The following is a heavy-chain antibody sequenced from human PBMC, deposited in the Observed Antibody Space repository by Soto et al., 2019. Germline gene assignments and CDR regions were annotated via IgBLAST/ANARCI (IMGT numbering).Heavy chain of an antibody. D-gene: IGHD3-16*01. V-gene: IGHV4-34*09. Sequence: SETLSLTCAVYGGSVNGYYWNWIRQPPGKGREWIGEINHTGGNHYNPSLQSRVTRSLDTSDNQCSLGLTSVTAADTAMYYCARGVMITYGGVSLDDWGRGTLVTVS. CDR2: INHTGGN. CDR3: ARGVMITYGGVSLDD. CDR1: GGSVNGYY. J-gene: IGHJ4*02.